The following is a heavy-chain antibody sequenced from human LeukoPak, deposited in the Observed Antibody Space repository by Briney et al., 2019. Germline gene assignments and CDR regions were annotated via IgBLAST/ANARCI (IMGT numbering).Heavy chain of an antibody. CDR1: GGSISSYY. V-gene: IGHV4-59*01. Sequence: SETLSLTCTVSGGSISSYYWSWIRQPPGKGLEWIGYIFYSGSTNYNPSPKSRVTISVDTSKNQFSLKLSSVTAADTAVYYCARDQNRAFDIWGQGTMGSVSS. CDR2: IFYSGST. CDR3: ARDQNRAFDI. J-gene: IGHJ3*02.